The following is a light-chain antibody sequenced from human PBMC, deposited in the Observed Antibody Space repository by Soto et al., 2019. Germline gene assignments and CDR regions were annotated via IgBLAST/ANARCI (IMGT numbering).Light chain of an antibody. Sequence: QSVLTQPASVSGSPGQSITISCTGTSSDVGAFNYVSWYQQHPGKAPRLMIYDVSNRPSGVSNRFSGSKSGNTASLTISGLQAEDEADYYCSSYRHSRTVVFGGGTKVTV. V-gene: IGLV2-14*01. CDR3: SSYRHSRTVV. CDR1: SSDVGAFNY. CDR2: DVS. J-gene: IGLJ2*01.